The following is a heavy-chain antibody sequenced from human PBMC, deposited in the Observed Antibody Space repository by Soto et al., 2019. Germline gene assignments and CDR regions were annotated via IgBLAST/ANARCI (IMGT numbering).Heavy chain of an antibody. Sequence: PSETLSLTCTVSGVSVSNGAYYWSWIRQPPGKGLEWIGNIYYSGSTNYSPSLKSRVTISVDTSKNQFSLQLKSVTPEDTAVYYCVRDRYSSSGWFDPWGQGTPVTVSS. J-gene: IGHJ5*02. CDR2: IYYSGST. D-gene: IGHD3-10*01. V-gene: IGHV4-61*08. CDR3: VRDRYSSSGWFDP. CDR1: GVSVSNGAYY.